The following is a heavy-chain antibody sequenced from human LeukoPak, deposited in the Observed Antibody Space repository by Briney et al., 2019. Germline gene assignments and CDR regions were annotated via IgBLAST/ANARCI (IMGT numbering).Heavy chain of an antibody. CDR3: ANGLGRGYSYGGGLVAFDI. Sequence: GGSLRLSCAASGFTFSSYAMHWVRQAPGKGLEWVAVISYDGSNKYYADSVKGRFTISRDNSKNTLYLQMNSLRAEDTAVYYCANGLGRGYSYGGGLVAFDIWGQGTMVTVSS. CDR1: GFTFSSYA. D-gene: IGHD5-18*01. CDR2: ISYDGSNK. V-gene: IGHV3-30-3*01. J-gene: IGHJ3*02.